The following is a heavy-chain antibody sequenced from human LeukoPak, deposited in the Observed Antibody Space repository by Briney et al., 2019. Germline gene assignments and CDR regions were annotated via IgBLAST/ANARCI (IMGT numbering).Heavy chain of an antibody. CDR3: ARVAWDDYGDYDDYCYYYMDV. J-gene: IGHJ6*03. Sequence: GGSLRLSCAASGFTVSSDYMSWVRQAPGKGLEWVSVIYSGGSTYYADSVKGRFTISRDNSKNTLYLQMNSLRDEDTAVYYCARVAWDDYGDYDDYCYYYMDVWGKGTTVTVSS. CDR1: GFTVSSDY. V-gene: IGHV3-53*01. CDR2: IYSGGST. D-gene: IGHD4-17*01.